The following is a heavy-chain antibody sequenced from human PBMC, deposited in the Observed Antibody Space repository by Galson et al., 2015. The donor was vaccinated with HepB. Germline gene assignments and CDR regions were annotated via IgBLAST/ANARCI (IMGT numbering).Heavy chain of an antibody. J-gene: IGHJ4*02. D-gene: IGHD2-2*01. V-gene: IGHV4-59*01. Sequence: SETLSLTCTVSGDSLNYYFWTWIRQSPGKGLEWIGYIYYSGSTDYNPSFKSRVTISVDMPKNQFSLQLRSVTAADTALYYCARSPISWRYDRWGQGIPVIVSS. CDR3: ARSPISWRYDR. CDR2: IYYSGST. CDR1: GDSLNYYF.